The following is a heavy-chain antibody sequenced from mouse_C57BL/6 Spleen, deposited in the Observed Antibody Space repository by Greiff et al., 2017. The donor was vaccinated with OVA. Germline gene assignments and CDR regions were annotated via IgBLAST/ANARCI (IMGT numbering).Heavy chain of an antibody. V-gene: IGHV1-69*01. CDR2: IDPSDSYT. J-gene: IGHJ4*01. CDR1: GYTFTSYW. Sequence: VQLKQPGAELVMPGASVKLSCKASGYTFTSYWMHWVKQRPGQGLEWIGEIDPSDSYTNYNQKFKGKSTLTVDKSSSTAYMQLSSLTSEDSAVYYCARSLGPYYAMDYWGQGTSVTVSS. D-gene: IGHD4-1*01. CDR3: ARSLGPYYAMDY.